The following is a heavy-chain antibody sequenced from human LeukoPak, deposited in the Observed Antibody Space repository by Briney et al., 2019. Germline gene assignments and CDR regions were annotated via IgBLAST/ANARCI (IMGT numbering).Heavy chain of an antibody. CDR1: GFTVSSNY. D-gene: IGHD3-10*01. CDR2: IYSGDST. V-gene: IGHV3-66*04. Sequence: GGSLRLSCAASGFTVSSNYMSWVRQAPGKGLEWVSVIYSGDSTYYADSVKGRFTISRDNSKNTMYLQMNSMRAEDTAVYYCARRGSGSGYYYWGQGTLVTVSS. J-gene: IGHJ4*02. CDR3: ARRGSGSGYYY.